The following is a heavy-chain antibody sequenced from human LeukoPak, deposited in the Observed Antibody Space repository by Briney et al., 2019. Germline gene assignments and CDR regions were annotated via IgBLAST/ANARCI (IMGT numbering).Heavy chain of an antibody. CDR2: INHGGST. CDR3: ARRYCSSTICYSGRPTSYYYYYMDV. Sequence: SETLSLTCAVYGGSFSGYYWSWIRQPPGKGLEWIGEINHGGSTNYNPSLKSRVTISVDTSTNQFSLKLRSVTAAATAVYYCARRYCSSTICYSGRPTSYYYYYMDVWGKGTTVTVS. V-gene: IGHV4-34*01. J-gene: IGHJ6*03. CDR1: GGSFSGYY. D-gene: IGHD2-2*02.